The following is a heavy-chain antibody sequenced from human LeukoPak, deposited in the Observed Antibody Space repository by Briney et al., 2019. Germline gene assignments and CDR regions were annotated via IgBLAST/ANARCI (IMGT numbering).Heavy chain of an antibody. Sequence: PGGSLRLSCSASGFTFSNFVMHWVRQAPGKGLAWVSAVGPSGTTFYADSVKGRFTISRDLSKNTLYLQMNSLRVEDTALYYCAKRRGTYRGFDYWGQGTLVTVSS. D-gene: IGHD1-26*01. CDR1: GFTFSNFV. CDR3: AKRRGTYRGFDY. CDR2: VGPSGTT. J-gene: IGHJ4*02. V-gene: IGHV3-23*01.